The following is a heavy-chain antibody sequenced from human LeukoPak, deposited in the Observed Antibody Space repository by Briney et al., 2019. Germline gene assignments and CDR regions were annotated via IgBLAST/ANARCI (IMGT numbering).Heavy chain of an antibody. J-gene: IGHJ5*02. CDR3: ARSQHITMVRGLTNWFDP. Sequence: ASVKVSCKASGYTFTSYDISWVRQAPGQGLEWMGWISAYNGNTNYAQKLQGRVTMTTDTSTSTAYMELRSLRSDDTAVYYCARSQHITMVRGLTNWFDPWGQGTLVTVSS. D-gene: IGHD3-10*01. CDR1: GYTFTSYD. CDR2: ISAYNGNT. V-gene: IGHV1-18*01.